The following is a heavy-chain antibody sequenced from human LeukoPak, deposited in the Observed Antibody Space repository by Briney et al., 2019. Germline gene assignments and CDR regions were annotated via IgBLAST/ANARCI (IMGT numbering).Heavy chain of an antibody. J-gene: IGHJ5*02. CDR1: GGSISSSNW. CDR3: TRHPAAGESWSDP. Sequence: KTSETLSLTCAVSGGSISSSNWWNWVRQPPGKGLEWIGKIYHSGNTNYNPSLKSRVTISVDKAKNHVYLNLSSVTAADTAIYYCTRHPAAGESWSDPWGQGTLVTVSS. V-gene: IGHV4-4*02. CDR2: IYHSGNT. D-gene: IGHD6-13*01.